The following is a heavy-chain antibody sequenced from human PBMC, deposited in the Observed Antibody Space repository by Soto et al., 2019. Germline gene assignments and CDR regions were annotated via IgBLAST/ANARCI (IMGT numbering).Heavy chain of an antibody. Sequence: GGSLRLSSAASGFTFSSYAMSWVRQAPGKGLEWVSAISGSGGSTYYADSVKGRFTISRDNSKNTLYLQMNSLRAEDTAVYYCAKDTYYYDSSGYYTPAGMDVWGQGTTVTVSS. CDR1: GFTFSSYA. J-gene: IGHJ6*02. V-gene: IGHV3-23*01. D-gene: IGHD3-22*01. CDR2: ISGSGGST. CDR3: AKDTYYYDSSGYYTPAGMDV.